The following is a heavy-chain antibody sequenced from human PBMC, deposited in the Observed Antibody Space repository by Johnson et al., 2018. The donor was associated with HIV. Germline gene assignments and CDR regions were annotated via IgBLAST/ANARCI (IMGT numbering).Heavy chain of an antibody. V-gene: IGHV3-7*05. CDR1: GFTFSSYW. CDR3: TTAIVGALINAFDI. D-gene: IGHD1-26*01. Sequence: VQLVESGGGLVQPGGSLRLSCAASGFTFSSYWMSWVRQAPGKGLEWVANIKQDGSEKYYVDSVKGRFTISRDNAKNSLYLQMNSLRAEDTAVYYCTTAIVGALINAFDIWGQGTMVTVSS. CDR2: IKQDGSEK. J-gene: IGHJ3*02.